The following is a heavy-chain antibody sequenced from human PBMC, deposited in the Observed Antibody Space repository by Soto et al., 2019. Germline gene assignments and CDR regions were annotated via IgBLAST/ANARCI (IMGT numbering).Heavy chain of an antibody. CDR2: IIPIFGTA. Sequence: ASVKVSCKASGGTFSNYAISWVRQAPGQGLEWMGGIIPIFGTANYAQKFQGRVTITADESTSTAYMELSSLRSEDTAVYYCAREVGWERAFDYWGQGTLATVSS. CDR3: AREVGWERAFDY. V-gene: IGHV1-69*13. D-gene: IGHD1-26*01. CDR1: GGTFSNYA. J-gene: IGHJ4*02.